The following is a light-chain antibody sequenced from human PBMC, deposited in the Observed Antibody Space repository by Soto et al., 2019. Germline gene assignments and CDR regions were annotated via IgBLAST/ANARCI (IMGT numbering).Light chain of an antibody. V-gene: IGKV3-15*01. J-gene: IGKJ2*03. CDR2: GAS. CDR1: QNVDTN. Sequence: EIVMTQSPATLSVSPGEGATLSCRASQNVDTNLAWFQQKPGRAPRLLIYGASTRATNVPARFSGSGSGTEFTLTISALQSEDFAVYYCQQRSNWPPGSFGQGTKVDIK. CDR3: QQRSNWPPGS.